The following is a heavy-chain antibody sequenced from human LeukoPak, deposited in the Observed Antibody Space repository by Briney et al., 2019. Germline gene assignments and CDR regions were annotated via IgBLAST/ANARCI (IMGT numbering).Heavy chain of an antibody. V-gene: IGHV3-23*01. D-gene: IGHD6-19*01. CDR1: GFTFSAYA. J-gene: IGHJ4*02. CDR3: ATCIAVAGTYDY. Sequence: GGSLRLSCTASGFTFSAYAMMWVRQAPGKGPEWVSAIRGGGTSEFYADSVKGRFRISRDNSKDTLFLQMNSLRAEDTAVYYCATCIAVAGTYDYWGQGTLVTVSS. CDR2: IRGGGTSE.